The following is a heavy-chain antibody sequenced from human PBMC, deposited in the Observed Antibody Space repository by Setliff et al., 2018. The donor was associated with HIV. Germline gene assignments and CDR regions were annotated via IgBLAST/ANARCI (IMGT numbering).Heavy chain of an antibody. CDR3: ARHDCGGNCDINWFDA. V-gene: IGHV4-38-2*01. CDR1: GYSISSNFL. Sequence: SETLSLTCAVSGYSISSNFLWGCVRQPPGQGLEWLGSIHHTGSTYYNPSLKSRVRISLDTSKNQFSLKLSSVTAADTAVYYCARHDCGGNCDINWFDAWGQGTLVTVSS. D-gene: IGHD2-21*02. CDR2: IHHTGST. J-gene: IGHJ5*02.